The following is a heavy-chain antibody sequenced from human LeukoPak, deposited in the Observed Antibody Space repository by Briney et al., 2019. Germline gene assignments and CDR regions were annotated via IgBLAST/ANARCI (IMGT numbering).Heavy chain of an antibody. CDR2: INSDGSST. V-gene: IGHV3-74*01. CDR3: AKDYYFDSWGFDY. D-gene: IGHD3-22*01. J-gene: IGHJ4*02. Sequence: GGALRLSCAASGFTFSSYWMHWVRQAPGKGLVWVSRINSDGSSTSYADSVKGRFTISRDNAKNTLYLQMNSLRAEDTAVYYCAKDYYFDSWGFDYCGQGTLVTVSS. CDR1: GFTFSSYW.